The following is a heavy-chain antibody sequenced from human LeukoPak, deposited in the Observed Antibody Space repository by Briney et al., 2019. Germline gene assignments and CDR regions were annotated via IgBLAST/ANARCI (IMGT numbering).Heavy chain of an antibody. CDR1: GYTFTSYY. CDR3: AREAGYSSSWDFDY. Sequence: GASVKVSCKASGYTFTSYYMHWVRQAPGQGLEWMGRINPNSGGTNYAQKFQGRVTMTRDTSISTAYMELSRLRSDDTAVYYCAREAGYSSSWDFDYWGQGTLVTVSS. CDR2: INPNSGGT. J-gene: IGHJ4*02. D-gene: IGHD6-13*01. V-gene: IGHV1-2*06.